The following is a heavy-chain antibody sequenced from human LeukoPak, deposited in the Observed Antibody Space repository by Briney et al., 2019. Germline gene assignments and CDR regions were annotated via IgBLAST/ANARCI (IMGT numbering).Heavy chain of an antibody. CDR1: GGSFSGYY. CDR2: INHSGST. D-gene: IGHD3-3*01. J-gene: IGHJ5*02. Sequence: KSSETLSLTCAVYGGSFSGYYWSWIRQPPGKGLEWIGEINHSGSTNYNPSLKSRVTISVDTSKNQFSLKPSSVTAADTAVYDCARGPTIFGVVIIRRRVWFDPWGQGTLVTVSS. CDR3: ARGPTIFGVVIIRRRVWFDP. V-gene: IGHV4-34*01.